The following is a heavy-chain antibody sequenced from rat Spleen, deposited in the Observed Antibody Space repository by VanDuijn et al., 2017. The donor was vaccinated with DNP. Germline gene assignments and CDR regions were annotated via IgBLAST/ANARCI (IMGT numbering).Heavy chain of an antibody. Sequence: EVQLVESGGGPVQPGRSLKLSCVASGFIFSNYWMTWIRQAPGKGLEWVASITNTGDGSYYSDSVKGRFSLSRDNAKSTLYLQVNSLRSEDTATYYCATAVLPYYFGYWGQGVMVTVSS. CDR2: ITNTGDGS. J-gene: IGHJ2*01. D-gene: IGHD1-4*01. CDR1: GFIFSNYW. CDR3: ATAVLPYYFGY. V-gene: IGHV5-31*01.